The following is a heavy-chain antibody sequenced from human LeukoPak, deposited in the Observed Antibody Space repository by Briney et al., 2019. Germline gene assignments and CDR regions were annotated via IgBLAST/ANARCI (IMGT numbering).Heavy chain of an antibody. Sequence: SGGSLRLSCAASGFAFNTFGMHWVRQAPGKGLEWVATTSFDGSNTYFSDSVRGRFTIPRDNSRNTLFLQMSSLSAEDTAVYYCAKDRIVGATRFLDFWGQGTLVTVSS. D-gene: IGHD1-26*01. J-gene: IGHJ4*02. CDR2: TSFDGSNT. V-gene: IGHV3-30*18. CDR3: AKDRIVGATRFLDF. CDR1: GFAFNTFG.